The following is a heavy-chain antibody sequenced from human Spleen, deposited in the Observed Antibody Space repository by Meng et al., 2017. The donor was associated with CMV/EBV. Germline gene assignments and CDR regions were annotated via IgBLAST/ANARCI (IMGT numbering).Heavy chain of an antibody. CDR3: ARARLQSWFDP. J-gene: IGHJ5*02. V-gene: IGHV4-34*01. CDR2: INHSGST. CDR1: GGSLSGYY. Sequence: SLTCSGYGGSLSGYYWSGIRQPPGKGLEWIGEINHSGSTNYNPSLKSRVTISVDTSKNQFSLKLSSVTAADTAVYYCARARLQSWFDPWGQGTLVTVSS. D-gene: IGHD4-11*01.